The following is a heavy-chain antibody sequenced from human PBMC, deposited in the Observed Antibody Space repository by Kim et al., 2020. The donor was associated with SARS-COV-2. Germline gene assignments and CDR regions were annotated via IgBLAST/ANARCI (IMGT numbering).Heavy chain of an antibody. Sequence: YADSVECPFIISRDNAKNPLYLQMNSLRDEDTAVYFCARDPTPDHGIDYWGQGTLVTVSS. J-gene: IGHJ4*02. CDR3: ARDPTPDHGIDY. V-gene: IGHV3-11*06.